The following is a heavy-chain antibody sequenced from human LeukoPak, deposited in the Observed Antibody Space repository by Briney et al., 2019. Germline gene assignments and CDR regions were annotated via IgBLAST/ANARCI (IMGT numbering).Heavy chain of an antibody. D-gene: IGHD1-14*01. V-gene: IGHV3-23*01. CDR2: IYGGGSGST. CDR1: GFTFSKYT. J-gene: IGHJ4*02. CDR3: AKDFTPDGIWDIDY. Sequence: GGSLRLSCVAYGFTFSKYTMSLVRQAPGKGLEWVSGIYGGGSGSTFYAESVKGRFTISRDNSKNTLYLQMNSLRDEDTAIYYCAKDFTPDGIWDIDYWGRGTLITVSS.